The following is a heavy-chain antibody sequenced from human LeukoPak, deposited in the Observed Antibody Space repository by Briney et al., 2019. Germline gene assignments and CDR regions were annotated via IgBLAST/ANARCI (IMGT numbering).Heavy chain of an antibody. CDR1: GFTFSSYA. Sequence: GGSLRLSCAASGFTFSSYAMSWVRQAPGKGLEWVSAISGSGGSTYYADSVKGRFTISRDNSKNTPYLQMNSLRAEDTAVYYCAKAEDIVVVVAATSFDYWGQGTLVTVSS. CDR3: AKAEDIVVVVAATSFDY. J-gene: IGHJ4*02. CDR2: ISGSGGST. D-gene: IGHD2-15*01. V-gene: IGHV3-23*01.